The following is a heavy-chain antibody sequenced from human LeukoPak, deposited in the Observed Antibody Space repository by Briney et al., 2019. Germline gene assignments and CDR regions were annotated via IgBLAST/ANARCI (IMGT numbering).Heavy chain of an antibody. D-gene: IGHD3-9*01. CDR2: ISYDGSNK. Sequence: GGSLRLSCAASGFTFSSYAMHWVRQAPGKGLEWVAVISYDGSNKYYADSVKGRFTLSRDNSKNPLYLQITSRRAEHTAVYYCPRGSSDYDILPGYGTDAFDIWGQGTMFTVSS. J-gene: IGHJ3*02. CDR3: PRGSSDYDILPGYGTDAFDI. V-gene: IGHV3-30-3*01. CDR1: GFTFSSYA.